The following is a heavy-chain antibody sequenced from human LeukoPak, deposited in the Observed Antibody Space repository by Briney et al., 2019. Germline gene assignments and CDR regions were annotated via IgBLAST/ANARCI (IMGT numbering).Heavy chain of an antibody. J-gene: IGHJ4*02. D-gene: IGHD3-3*01. CDR3: VKGSAYYYDY. CDR1: GFTFSHFG. Sequence: GGSLRLSCAASGFTFSHFGMHWVRQAPGKGLEWVAFIKYDGSNSYYADSVKGRFTFSRDNSKNTLYLQMSSLRVEDTALYYCVKGSAYYYDYWGQGTLVTVSS. V-gene: IGHV3-30*02. CDR2: IKYDGSNS.